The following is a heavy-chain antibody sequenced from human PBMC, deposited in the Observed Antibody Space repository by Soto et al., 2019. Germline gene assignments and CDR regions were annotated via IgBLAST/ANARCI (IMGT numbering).Heavy chain of an antibody. CDR1: GGTFSSYT. CDR2: IIPILGIA. D-gene: IGHD3-10*01. Sequence: QVQLVQSGAEVKKPGSSVKVSCKASGGTFSSYTISWVRQAPGQGLEWMGRIIPILGIANYAQKFQGRVTFTXXKSTSTAYMELSSLRSEDTAVYYCARDPGGITMPYWGQGTLVTVSS. V-gene: IGHV1-69*08. J-gene: IGHJ4*02. CDR3: ARDPGGITMPY.